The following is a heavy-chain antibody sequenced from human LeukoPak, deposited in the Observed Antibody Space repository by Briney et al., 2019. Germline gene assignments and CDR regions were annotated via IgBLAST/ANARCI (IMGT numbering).Heavy chain of an antibody. CDR3: ARGVGDTGNNWFDP. V-gene: IGHV3-21*01. CDR2: ISSSSSYI. D-gene: IGHD2-21*02. J-gene: IGHJ5*02. CDR1: GFTFSSYS. Sequence: GGSLRLSCAASGFTFSSYSMNWVRQAPGKGLEWVSSISSSSSYIYYADSVKGRFTISRDNAKNSLYLQMNSLRAEDTAVHYCARGVGDTGNNWFDPWGQGTLVTVSS.